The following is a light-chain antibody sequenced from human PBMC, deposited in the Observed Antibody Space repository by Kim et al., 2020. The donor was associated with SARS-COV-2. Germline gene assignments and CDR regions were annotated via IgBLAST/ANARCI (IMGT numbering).Light chain of an antibody. CDR1: KLGDKY. Sequence: SYELTQPPSVSVSPGQTASITCSGDKLGDKYACWYQQKPGQSPVLVIYQDSKRPSGIPERFSGSNPGNTATLTISGTQAMAEADYYCQAWDSSTEVFGGGPQLTVL. CDR3: QAWDSSTEV. J-gene: IGLJ2*01. CDR2: QDS. V-gene: IGLV3-1*01.